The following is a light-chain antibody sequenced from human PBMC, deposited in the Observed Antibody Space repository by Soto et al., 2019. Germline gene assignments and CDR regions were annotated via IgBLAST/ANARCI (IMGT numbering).Light chain of an antibody. CDR3: SSFAASNTWV. J-gene: IGLJ3*02. CDR2: EVS. CDR1: SSDVGSYNR. Sequence: QSALTQPPSASGSPGQSVTISCTGTSSDVGSYNRVSWYQQHAGKAPKLVIYEVSKRPSGVPDRFSGSKSANTASLTVSGLQAEDEADYYCSSFAASNTWVFGGGTKLTVL. V-gene: IGLV2-8*01.